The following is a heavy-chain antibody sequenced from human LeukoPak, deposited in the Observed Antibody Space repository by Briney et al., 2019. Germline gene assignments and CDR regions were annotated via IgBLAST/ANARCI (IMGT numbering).Heavy chain of an antibody. CDR3: ARAIVVVPAAKKIGGDYYYYYYMDV. Sequence: GGSLRLSCAASEFTFSSYWMNWVRQAPGKGLEWVANINQDGSEKYYVDSVKGRFTISRDNAKNSLYLQMNSLRAEDTAVYYCARAIVVVPAAKKIGGDYYYYYYMDVWGKGTTVTISS. J-gene: IGHJ6*03. CDR1: EFTFSSYW. CDR2: INQDGSEK. D-gene: IGHD2-2*01. V-gene: IGHV3-7*01.